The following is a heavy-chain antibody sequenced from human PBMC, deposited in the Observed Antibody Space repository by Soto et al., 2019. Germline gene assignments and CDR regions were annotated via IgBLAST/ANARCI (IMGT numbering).Heavy chain of an antibody. CDR2: ISGSGGST. J-gene: IGHJ5*02. CDR1: GFTFSSYA. Sequence: HPGGSLRLSCAASGFTFSSYAMSWVRQEPGKGLEWVSAISGSGGSTYYADSVKGRFTISRDNSKNTLYLQMNSLRAEDTAVYYCAKGSRSSSYGSGSYYRGAWFDPWGQGTLVTVSS. V-gene: IGHV3-23*01. D-gene: IGHD3-10*01. CDR3: AKGSRSSSYGSGSYYRGAWFDP.